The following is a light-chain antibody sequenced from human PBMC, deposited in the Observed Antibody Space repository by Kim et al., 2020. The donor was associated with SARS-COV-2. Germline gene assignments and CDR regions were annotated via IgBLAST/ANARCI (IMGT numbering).Light chain of an antibody. CDR1: QSVSSN. Sequence: EIVMTQSPATLSVSPGERATLSCRASQSVSSNLAWYQQKPGQAPRLLIYGASTRATGIPARFSGSGSGTEFTLTISSLQSEDFAVYYCQQYNNWGISTFGPGTKVDIK. CDR3: QQYNNWGIST. CDR2: GAS. V-gene: IGKV3-15*01. J-gene: IGKJ3*01.